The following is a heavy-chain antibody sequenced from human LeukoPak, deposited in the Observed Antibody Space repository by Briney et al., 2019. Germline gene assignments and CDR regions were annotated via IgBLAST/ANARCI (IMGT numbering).Heavy chain of an antibody. Sequence: PGGSLRLSCAASGFTFSSHAMSWVRQAPGKGLEWVSRISSGGGTTDYTDSVKGRFTIYRDTSKNTLYLQMNSLRAEDTAVYYCAKDRSGSGYFDYWGQGTLVTVSS. V-gene: IGHV3-23*01. CDR2: ISSGGGTT. J-gene: IGHJ4*02. CDR1: GFTFSSHA. D-gene: IGHD3-10*01. CDR3: AKDRSGSGYFDY.